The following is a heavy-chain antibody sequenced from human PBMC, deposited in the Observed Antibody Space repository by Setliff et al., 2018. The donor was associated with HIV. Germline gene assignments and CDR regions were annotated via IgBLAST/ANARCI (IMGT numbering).Heavy chain of an antibody. CDR3: APNLYGDYGLGDYYYGMDV. Sequence: ASVKVSCKASGYTFIAYGISWVRQAPGKGLEWMGGFDPEDGETIYAQKFQGRVTMTEDTSTDTAYMELSSLRSEDTAVYYCAPNLYGDYGLGDYYYGMDVWGQGTTVTVSS. D-gene: IGHD4-17*01. CDR1: GYTFIAYG. V-gene: IGHV1-24*01. CDR2: FDPEDGET. J-gene: IGHJ6*02.